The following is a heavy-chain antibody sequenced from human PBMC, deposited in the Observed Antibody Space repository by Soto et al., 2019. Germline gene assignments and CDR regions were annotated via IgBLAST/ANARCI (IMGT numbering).Heavy chain of an antibody. CDR3: AAGVVPSDHYYYYYGMDV. D-gene: IGHD3-3*01. V-gene: IGHV1-58*01. J-gene: IGHJ6*02. CDR1: GFTFTSSA. CDR2: LVVGSGNT. Sequence: QMQLVQSGPEVKKPGTSVKVSCKSSGFTFTSSAVQWVRQARGHRLEWIGWLVVGSGNTNYAQKFQERVTITRDMSTSKAYMELSSLRSEDTAVYYCAAGVVPSDHYYYYYGMDVWGQGTTVTVSS.